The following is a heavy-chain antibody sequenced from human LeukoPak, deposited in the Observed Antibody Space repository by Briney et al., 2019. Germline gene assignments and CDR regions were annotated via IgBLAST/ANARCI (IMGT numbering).Heavy chain of an antibody. Sequence: SQTLSLTCTVSGGSISSGSYYWSWIRQPAGKGLEWIGRIYTSGSTNYNPSLKSRVTISVDTSKNQFSPKPSSVTAADTAVYYCARDDYYYDSSGYNSYNWFDPWGQGTLVTVSS. D-gene: IGHD3-22*01. CDR3: ARDDYYYDSSGYNSYNWFDP. V-gene: IGHV4-61*02. CDR2: IYTSGST. CDR1: GGSISSGSYY. J-gene: IGHJ5*02.